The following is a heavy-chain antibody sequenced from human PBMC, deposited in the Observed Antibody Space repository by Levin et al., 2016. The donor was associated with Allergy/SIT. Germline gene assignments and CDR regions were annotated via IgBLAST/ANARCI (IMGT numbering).Heavy chain of an antibody. CDR3: ARDVGAQRPFVVVPAAIAY. J-gene: IGHJ4*02. V-gene: IGHV3-21*01. Sequence: GESLKISCAASGFTFSSYSMNWVRQAPGKGLEWVSSISSSSSYIYYADSVKGRFTISRDNAKNSLYLQMNSLRAEDTAVYYCARDVGAQRPFVVVPAAIAYWGQGTLVTVSS. D-gene: IGHD2-2*02. CDR1: GFTFSSYS. CDR2: ISSSSSYI.